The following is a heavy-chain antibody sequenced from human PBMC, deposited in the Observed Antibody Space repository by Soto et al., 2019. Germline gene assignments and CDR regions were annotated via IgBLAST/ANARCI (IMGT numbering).Heavy chain of an antibody. CDR2: IYYSGST. CDR1: GGSISSGGYY. V-gene: IGHV4-31*03. J-gene: IGHJ4*02. Sequence: QVQLQESGPGLVKPSQTLSLTCTVSGGSISSGGYYWSWIRQHPGKDLEWIGYIYYSGSTYYNPSLKSRVTIAVETSKNQFSLTLSSVTAEDTAVYSCARMPSIADSPVLWGQGTLVTVSS. D-gene: IGHD6-6*01. CDR3: ARMPSIADSPVL.